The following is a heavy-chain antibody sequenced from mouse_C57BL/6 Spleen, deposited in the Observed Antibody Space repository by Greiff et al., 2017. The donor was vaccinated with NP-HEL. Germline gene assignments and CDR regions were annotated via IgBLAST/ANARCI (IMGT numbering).Heavy chain of an antibody. CDR2: FHPYNDDT. CDR3: ARRIYYGNYSWYFDV. D-gene: IGHD2-1*01. Sequence: QVQLKQSGAELVKPGASVKMSCKASGYTFTTYPIEWMKQNHGKSLEWIGNFHPYNDDTKYNEKFKGKATLTVEKSSSTVYLELSRLTSDDSAVYYCARRIYYGNYSWYFDVWGTGTTVTVSS. V-gene: IGHV1-47*01. J-gene: IGHJ1*03. CDR1: GYTFTTYP.